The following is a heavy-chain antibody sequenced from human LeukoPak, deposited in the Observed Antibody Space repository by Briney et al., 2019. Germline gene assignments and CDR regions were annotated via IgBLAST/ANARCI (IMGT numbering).Heavy chain of an antibody. D-gene: IGHD5-18*01. CDR2: IYYSGST. CDR1: GGSISSYY. Sequence: SETPSLTCTVSGGSISSYYWSWIRQPPGKGLEWIGYIYYSGSTNYNPSLKSRVTISVDTSKNQFSLKLSSVTAADTAVYYCARDRGYSYGTDAFDIWGQGTMVTVSS. V-gene: IGHV4-59*01. CDR3: ARDRGYSYGTDAFDI. J-gene: IGHJ3*02.